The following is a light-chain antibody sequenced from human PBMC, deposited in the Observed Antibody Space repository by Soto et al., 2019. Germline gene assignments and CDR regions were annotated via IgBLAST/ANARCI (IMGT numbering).Light chain of an antibody. CDR1: QDIVKS. CDR2: DAS. CDR3: QQFDNLPYT. V-gene: IGKV1-33*01. Sequence: DIQLTQSPSSLSASVGDRVTITCQASQDIVKSLNWYQQKPGSAPNLLIYDASNLQTGVPSRFSGSGSGTDFTFTISSLQPEDFATYYCQQFDNLPYTFCQGTKLEIK. J-gene: IGKJ2*01.